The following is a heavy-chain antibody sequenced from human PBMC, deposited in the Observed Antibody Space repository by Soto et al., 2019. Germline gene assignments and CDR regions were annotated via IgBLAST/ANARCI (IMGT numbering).Heavy chain of an antibody. D-gene: IGHD7-27*01. J-gene: IGHJ4*02. Sequence: EVQLLESGGGLVQPGGSLRLSCAASGFTFSSYTMSWVRQGPGKGLEWDSGISSSGGSTVYADSVKGRFTISRDKFKNTLYLQMNSLRAEDTAVYYCAKGWGDYWGQGTPVTVSS. CDR1: GFTFSSYT. CDR2: ISSSGGST. CDR3: AKGWGDY. V-gene: IGHV3-23*01.